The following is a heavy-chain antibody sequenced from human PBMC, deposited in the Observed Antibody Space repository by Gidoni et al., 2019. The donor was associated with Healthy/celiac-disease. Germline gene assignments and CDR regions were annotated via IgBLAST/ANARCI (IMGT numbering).Heavy chain of an antibody. D-gene: IGHD4-17*01. CDR2: ISYDGSNK. J-gene: IGHJ4*02. Sequence: QVQLVESGGGVVQPGRSLRLSCAASGFTFRSYAMHWVRQAPGKGLEWVAVISYDGSNKYYADSVKGRFTISRDNSKNTLYLQMNSLRAEDTAVYYCARVGGGRLRGPSDYWGQGTLVTVSS. CDR3: ARVGGGRLRGPSDY. V-gene: IGHV3-30-3*01. CDR1: GFTFRSYA.